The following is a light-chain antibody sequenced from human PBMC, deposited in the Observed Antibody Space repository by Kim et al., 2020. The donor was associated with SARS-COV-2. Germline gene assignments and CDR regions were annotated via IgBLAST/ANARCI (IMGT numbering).Light chain of an antibody. CDR1: SRDVGGYNY. CDR3: CSYAGSYPWV. CDR2: DVS. J-gene: IGLJ3*02. V-gene: IGLV2-11*01. Sequence: GQSGTISCTGTSRDVGGYNYFSWYQQHPGKAPKLMIYDVSKRPSGVPDRFSGSKSGNTASLTISGLQAEDEADYYCCSYAGSYPWVFGGGTKLTVL.